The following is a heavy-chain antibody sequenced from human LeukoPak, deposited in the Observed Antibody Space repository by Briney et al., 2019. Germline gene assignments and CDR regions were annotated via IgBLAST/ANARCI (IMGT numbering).Heavy chain of an antibody. J-gene: IGHJ4*02. CDR2: ISAYNGNT. D-gene: IGHD6-6*01. CDR3: ARAPFLYSSPSPPDY. V-gene: IGHV1-18*01. CDR1: GYTFTSYG. Sequence: ASVKVSCKASGYTFTSYGISWVRQAPGQGLEWMGWISAYNGNTNYAQKLQGRVTMTTDTSTSTAYMELRSLRSDDTAVYYCARAPFLYSSPSPPDYWGQGTLVTVSS.